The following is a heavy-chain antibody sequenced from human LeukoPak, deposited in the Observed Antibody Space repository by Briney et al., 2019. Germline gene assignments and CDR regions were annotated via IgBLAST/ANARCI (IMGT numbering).Heavy chain of an antibody. CDR3: ARGQHYYYYYGMDV. J-gene: IGHJ6*02. CDR1: GGSFSGYY. CDR2: INHSGGT. V-gene: IGHV4-34*01. Sequence: SETLSLTCAVYGGSFSGYYWSWIRQPPGKGLEWIGEINHSGGTNYNPSLKSRVTISVDTSKNQFSLKLSSVTAADTAVYYCARGQHYYYYYGMDVWGQGTTVTVSS. D-gene: IGHD6-13*01.